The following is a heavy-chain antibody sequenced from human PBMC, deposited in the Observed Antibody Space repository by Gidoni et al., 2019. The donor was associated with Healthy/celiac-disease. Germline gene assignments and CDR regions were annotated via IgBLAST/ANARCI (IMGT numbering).Heavy chain of an antibody. J-gene: IGHJ4*02. D-gene: IGHD6-13*01. V-gene: IGHV1-69*01. Sequence: QVQLVQSGAEVKKPGSSVTVSCKASGGTFSSYAISWVRQAPGQGLEWMGGIIPIFGTANYAQKFQGRVTITADESTSTAYMELSSLRSEDTAVYYCARGDNGAAGTHGVLDYWGQGTLVTVSS. CDR1: GGTFSSYA. CDR3: ARGDNGAAGTHGVLDY. CDR2: IIPIFGTA.